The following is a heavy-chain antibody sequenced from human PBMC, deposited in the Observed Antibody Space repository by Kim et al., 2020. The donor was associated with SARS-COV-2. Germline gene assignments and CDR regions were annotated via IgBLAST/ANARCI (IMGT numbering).Heavy chain of an antibody. Sequence: LSLTCATSGFTLSLYSMNWVRQSPGKGLEWVSHISGSGTITKHADSVRGRFTISRDNAKNSLFLQVNGLRADDTAVYYCVRENFWAFDVWGQGTLVTVSS. CDR3: VRENFWAFDV. CDR1: GFTLSLYS. J-gene: IGHJ3*01. D-gene: IGHD3-3*01. CDR2: ISGSGTIT. V-gene: IGHV3-48*04.